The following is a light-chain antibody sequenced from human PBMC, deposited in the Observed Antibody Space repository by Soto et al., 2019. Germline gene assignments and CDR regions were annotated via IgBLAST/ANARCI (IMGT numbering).Light chain of an antibody. CDR3: QSYYSSRSANLV. V-gene: IGLV1-40*01. CDR2: GNS. J-gene: IGLJ3*02. CDR1: SSNIGAGYD. Sequence: QSVLTQPPSVSGAPGQRVTISCTGSSSNIGAGYDVHWYQQLPGTAPKLLIYGNSNRPSGVPDRFSGSKSGTSASLAITGLQAEDEADYYCQSYYSSRSANLVFGGGTQLTVL.